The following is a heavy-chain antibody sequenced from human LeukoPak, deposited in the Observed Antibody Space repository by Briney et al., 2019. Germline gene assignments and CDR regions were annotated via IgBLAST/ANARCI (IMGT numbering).Heavy chain of an antibody. J-gene: IGHJ4*02. CDR2: ISSSSSYI. CDR3: AKDGSSWTLDY. V-gene: IGHV3-21*01. D-gene: IGHD6-13*01. Sequence: GGSLRLSCAASGFTFSSYSMNWVRQAPGKGLEWVSSISSSSSYIYYADSVKGRFTISRDNSKNTLYLQMNSLRAEDTAVYYCAKDGSSWTLDYWGQGTLVTVSS. CDR1: GFTFSSYS.